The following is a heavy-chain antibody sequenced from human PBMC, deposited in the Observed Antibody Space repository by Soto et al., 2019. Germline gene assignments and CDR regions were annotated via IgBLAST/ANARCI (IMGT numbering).Heavy chain of an antibody. D-gene: IGHD5-12*01. CDR2: INPSGGST. V-gene: IGHV1-46*01. CDR3: ARVPRGYGGYLRPYFDY. CDR1: GYTFTSYY. Sequence: GASVKVSCKASGYTFTSYYMHWVRQAPGQGLEWMGIINPSGGSTSYAQKFQGRVTMTRDTSTSTVYMELSSLRSEDTAVYYCARVPRGYGGYLRPYFDYWGQATLVTVSS. J-gene: IGHJ4*02.